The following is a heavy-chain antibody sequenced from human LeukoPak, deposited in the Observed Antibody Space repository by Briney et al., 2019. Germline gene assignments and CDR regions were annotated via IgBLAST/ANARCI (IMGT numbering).Heavy chain of an antibody. CDR1: GGSISSYY. D-gene: IGHD6-19*01. CDR3: ARDSLSSSGWYYFDY. Sequence: SETLSLTCTVSGGSISSYYWSWIRQPAGKGLEWIGRIYTSGSTNYNPSLKSRVTISVDKSKNQFSLKLSSVTAADTAVYYCARDSLSSSGWYYFDYWGQGTLVTVSS. J-gene: IGHJ4*02. CDR2: IYTSGST. V-gene: IGHV4-4*07.